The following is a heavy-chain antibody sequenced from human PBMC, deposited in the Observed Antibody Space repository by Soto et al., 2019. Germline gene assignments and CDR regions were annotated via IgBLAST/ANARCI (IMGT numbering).Heavy chain of an antibody. CDR2: VHHSWGS. D-gene: IGHD3-10*01. V-gene: IGHV4-59*08. CDR3: ARPGFGPLHGLVDV. J-gene: IGHJ6*02. CDR1: GGSISSYY. Sequence: QVQLQESGPGLVKPSETLSLSCTVSGGSISSYYWSWFRQSPGKRMEWIGYVHHSWGSSYNPSLQSLVAISLDTSKSPFSLKVTSVTATDTAVYYCARPGFGPLHGLVDVWGQGNTVTVSS.